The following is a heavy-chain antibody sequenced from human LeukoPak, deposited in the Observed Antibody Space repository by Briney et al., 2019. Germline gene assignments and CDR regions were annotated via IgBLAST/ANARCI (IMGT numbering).Heavy chain of an antibody. J-gene: IGHJ4*02. CDR1: GGSFSGYY. D-gene: IGHD3-10*01. Sequence: SETLSLTCAVYGGSFSGYYWSWIRQPPGKGLEWIGEINHSGSTNYNPSLKSRVTISVDTSKNQFSLKLSSVTAADTAVYYCARRLRGVIQYYFDYWGQGTLVTVSS. CDR3: ARRLRGVIQYYFDY. CDR2: INHSGST. V-gene: IGHV4-34*01.